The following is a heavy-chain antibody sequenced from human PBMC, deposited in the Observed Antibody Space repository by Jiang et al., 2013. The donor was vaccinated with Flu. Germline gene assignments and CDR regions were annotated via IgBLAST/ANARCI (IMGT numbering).Heavy chain of an antibody. Sequence: SGAEVKKPGSSVKVSCKASGGTFSSYAISWVRQAPGQGLEWMGGIIPIFGTANYAQKFQGRVTITADESTSTAYMELSSLRSEDTAVYYCARRAPVVVIPSPYYYYGMDVWGQGTTVTVSS. CDR1: GGTFSSYA. V-gene: IGHV1-69*01. D-gene: IGHD3-22*01. CDR3: ARRAPVVVIPSPYYYYGMDV. J-gene: IGHJ6*02. CDR2: IIPIFGTA.